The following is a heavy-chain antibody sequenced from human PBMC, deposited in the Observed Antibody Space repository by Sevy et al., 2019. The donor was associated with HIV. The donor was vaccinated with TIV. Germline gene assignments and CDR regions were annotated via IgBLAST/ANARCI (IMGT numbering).Heavy chain of an antibody. V-gene: IGHV1-18*01. CDR1: GYTFTSYG. CDR2: ISAYNGNT. CDR3: ARDYYDSSGYYYVY. D-gene: IGHD3-22*01. Sequence: ASVKVSCKASGYTFTSYGISWVRQAPGQGLEWMGWISAYNGNTNYAQRLQGRVTMTTDTSTSTAYMELRSLRSDDTAVYYCARDYYDSSGYYYVYWGQGTLVTVSS. J-gene: IGHJ4*02.